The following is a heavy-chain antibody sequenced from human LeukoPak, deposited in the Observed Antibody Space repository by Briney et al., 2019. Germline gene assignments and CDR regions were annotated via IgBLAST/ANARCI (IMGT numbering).Heavy chain of an antibody. CDR3: ARGVVAATSFNWFDP. D-gene: IGHD2-15*01. CDR2: IYHSGTT. Sequence: SETLSLTCTVSGYSISSGYYWGWIRQPPGKGLEWIGSIYHSGTTYYNPSLKSRVTISVDTSKNQFSLKLRSVTAADTAVYYCARGVVAATSFNWFDPWGQGTLVTVSS. V-gene: IGHV4-38-2*02. J-gene: IGHJ5*02. CDR1: GYSISSGYY.